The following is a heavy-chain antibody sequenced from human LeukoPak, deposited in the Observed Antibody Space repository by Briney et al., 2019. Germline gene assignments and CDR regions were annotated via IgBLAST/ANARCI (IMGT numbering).Heavy chain of an antibody. CDR1: GFPFTRYD. J-gene: IGHJ5*02. Sequence: ASVKVSCKASGFPFTRYDINWVRQTSAQGLEWMGGMNPNTGNTGSAQKFQGRVTMTRDTSTSTAYMELRDLRSEDTAVYYCVRDGEGVAISVNYWFDPWGQGTLVTVSS. CDR2: MNPNTGNT. D-gene: IGHD3-10*01. V-gene: IGHV1-8*01. CDR3: VRDGEGVAISVNYWFDP.